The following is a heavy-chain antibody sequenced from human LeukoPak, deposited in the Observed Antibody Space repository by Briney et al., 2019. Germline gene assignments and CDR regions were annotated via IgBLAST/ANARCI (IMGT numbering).Heavy chain of an antibody. J-gene: IGHJ4*02. D-gene: IGHD5-18*01. CDR3: ARIGSYGPPSVDY. Sequence: NPSETLSLTCTVSGGSISSGGYYWSWIRQPPGKGLEWIGYIYHSGSTYYNPSLKSRVTISVDRSKNQFSLKLSSVTAADTAVYYCARIGSYGPPSVDYWGQGTLVTVSS. V-gene: IGHV4-30-2*01. CDR1: GGSISSGGYY. CDR2: IYHSGST.